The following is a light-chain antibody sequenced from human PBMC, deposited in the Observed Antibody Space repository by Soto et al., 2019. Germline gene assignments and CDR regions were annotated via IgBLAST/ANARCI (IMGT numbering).Light chain of an antibody. CDR1: QSVGSY. Sequence: EIVLTQSPATVSLSPGERATLSCRASQSVGSYLVWFQQKPGQAPRLLIYDASKRATGIPARFSGSGSGTDFTLTISSLEPEDVAVYYCQQRSIWPLTFGPGTKVDVK. V-gene: IGKV3-11*01. CDR3: QQRSIWPLT. J-gene: IGKJ3*01. CDR2: DAS.